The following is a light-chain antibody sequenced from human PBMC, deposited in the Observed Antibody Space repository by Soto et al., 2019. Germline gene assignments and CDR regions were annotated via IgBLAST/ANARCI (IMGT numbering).Light chain of an antibody. J-gene: IGLJ2*01. CDR1: SSDVGGQNA. Sequence: QSALTQPASVSGSPGQSITISCTGTSSDVGGQNAVSWYQQHPGKAPKFIIYDVSKRPSGVSRRFSGSKSGNTASLTISGLQAEDEADYYCCSYAGSSTVVFGGGTKVTVL. CDR3: CSYAGSSTVV. CDR2: DVS. V-gene: IGLV2-23*02.